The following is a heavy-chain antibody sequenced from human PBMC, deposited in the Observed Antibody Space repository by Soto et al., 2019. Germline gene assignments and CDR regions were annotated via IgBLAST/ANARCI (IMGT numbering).Heavy chain of an antibody. V-gene: IGHV3-15*01. CDR3: STRSGSSP. J-gene: IGHJ5*02. Sequence: EVQLVESGGGLVKPGGSLRLSCAASGFTFSNAWMSWVRQAPGKGLEWVGRIRRNTNGDTTDYAAPVKGRFTIPRDNSKNTLYLQMNSLKTEDTAVYYCSTRSGSSPWGQGTLVTVSS. CDR1: GFTFSNAW. D-gene: IGHD6-6*01. CDR2: IRRNTNGDTT.